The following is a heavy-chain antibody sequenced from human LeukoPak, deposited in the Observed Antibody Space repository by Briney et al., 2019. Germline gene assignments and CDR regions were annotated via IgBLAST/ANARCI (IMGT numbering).Heavy chain of an antibody. CDR3: ARGYDFWSNYFDY. J-gene: IGHJ4*02. CDR1: GASINSGDYY. D-gene: IGHD3-3*01. Sequence: PSETLSLTCSVSGASINSGDYYWNWIRQSPGQGLEWIGYISHSGSTRYNPSLKSPVSIFMDTSRNQFSLEVNSVTAADTAVYYCARGYDFWSNYFDYWGQGILVTLTS. V-gene: IGHV4-30-4*01. CDR2: ISHSGST.